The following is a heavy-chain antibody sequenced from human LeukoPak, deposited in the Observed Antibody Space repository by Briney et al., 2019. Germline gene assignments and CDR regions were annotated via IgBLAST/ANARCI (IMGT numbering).Heavy chain of an antibody. CDR1: GFIFSSFA. CDR3: ARVRGGYFIDAFDI. V-gene: IGHV3-30-3*01. J-gene: IGHJ3*02. Sequence: GGSLRLSCAASGFIFSSFAMNWVRQAPGKGLEWVAVISYDGSNKYYADSVKGRFTISRDNSKNTLYLQMNSLRPEDTAVYYCARVRGGYFIDAFDIWGQGTMVTVSS. CDR2: ISYDGSNK. D-gene: IGHD3-10*01.